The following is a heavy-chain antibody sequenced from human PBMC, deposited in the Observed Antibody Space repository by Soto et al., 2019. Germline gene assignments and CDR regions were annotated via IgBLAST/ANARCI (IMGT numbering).Heavy chain of an antibody. CDR3: EMDNGFGESDV. CDR2: ISAYNGNT. D-gene: IGHD3-10*01. V-gene: IGHV1-18*01. Sequence: QVQLVQSGAEVKKPGASVKVSCKASGYSFTSYGISWVRQAPGQGLEWMGWISAYNGNTNYAHKLQGRVTMTTDTSKSTDYMELRSLRTNDTAVYDCEMDNGFGESDVWGQGTTVTVSS. CDR1: GYSFTSYG. J-gene: IGHJ6*02.